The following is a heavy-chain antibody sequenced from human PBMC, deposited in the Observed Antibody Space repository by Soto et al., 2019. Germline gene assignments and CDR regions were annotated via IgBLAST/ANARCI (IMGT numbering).Heavy chain of an antibody. V-gene: IGHV3-9*01. J-gene: IGHJ1*01. Sequence: LSRCYGVAECTCVDHGGHWIRKAPGKGLEWVSVLSWNSGNIGYADSVKGRFTISRDNAKNSLYLQMNSLRAEDTALYYCAKELGSSILYNAEYFPFWRQRTLVPGSS. D-gene: IGHD3-3*01. CDR2: LSWNSGNI. CDR3: AKELGSSILYNAEYFPF. CDR1: ECTCVDHG.